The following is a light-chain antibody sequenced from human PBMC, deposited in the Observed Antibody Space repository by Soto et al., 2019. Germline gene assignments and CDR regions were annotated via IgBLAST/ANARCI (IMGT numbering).Light chain of an antibody. V-gene: IGKV3-20*01. J-gene: IGKJ1*01. CDR3: QQYGSAPRT. CDR2: GAS. Sequence: EIVTTHSPATLWVSPGEIATLSFRASQSVYNNLAWYQQKPGQAPRLLIYGASSRATGIPDRFSGGGSGTDFTLTISRLEAEDFAVYYCQQYGSAPRTFGQGTKVDIK. CDR1: QSVYNN.